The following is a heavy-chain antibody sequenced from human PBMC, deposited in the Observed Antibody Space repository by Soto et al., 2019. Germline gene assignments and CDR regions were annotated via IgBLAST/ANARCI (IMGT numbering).Heavy chain of an antibody. CDR1: GFTFSSYA. D-gene: IGHD3-10*01. CDR3: ARGDRGGSGSPASYYYSGLYV. J-gene: IGHJ6*02. CDR2: VSAGGDMT. V-gene: IGHV3-23*01. Sequence: DVQLLESGGHLVQPGGSLRLSCAASGFTFSSYAMSWVRQAPGKGLEWVSSVSAGGDMTYYSDSVKGWFTISRDNSNNALCLQMNGLKIEDTALYYCARGDRGGSGSPASYYYSGLYVWGQGATVTVS.